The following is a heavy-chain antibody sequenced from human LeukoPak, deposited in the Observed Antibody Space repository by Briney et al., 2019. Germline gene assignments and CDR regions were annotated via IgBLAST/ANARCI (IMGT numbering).Heavy chain of an antibody. CDR3: ARVFTSGSPFDY. D-gene: IGHD1-26*01. J-gene: IGHJ4*02. V-gene: IGHV3-11*01. Sequence: GGSLRLSCAASGFTFSDYCMSWIRQAPGKGLEWVSYISTSGTTFHYADSVKGRFTISRDNAKNSLYLQMNSLRAEDTAVYYCARVFTSGSPFDYWGQGTLVTVSS. CDR2: ISTSGTTF. CDR1: GFTFSDYC.